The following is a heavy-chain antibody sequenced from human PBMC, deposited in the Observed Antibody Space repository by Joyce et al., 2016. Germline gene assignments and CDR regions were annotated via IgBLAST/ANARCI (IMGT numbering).Heavy chain of an antibody. CDR2: IWHDESRK. CDR1: GFIFGDHD. V-gene: IGHV3-33*01. Sequence: QVQLVESGGGVVQPGRSLRLSCAASGFIFGDHDMHWVRQAPGKGLEWVAIIWHDESRKYYLDSVKGRFTISRDNSRNTLYLQMDSLRDEDTGVYYCGRERGTLTGPVDHWGQGTLVTVST. J-gene: IGHJ4*02. CDR3: GRERGTLTGPVDH. D-gene: IGHD7-27*01.